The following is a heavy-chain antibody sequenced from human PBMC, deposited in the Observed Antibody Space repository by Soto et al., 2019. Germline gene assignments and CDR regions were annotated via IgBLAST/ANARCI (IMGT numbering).Heavy chain of an antibody. CDR2: IIPIFGTA. CDR3: ARGVIAAPALGYYYGMDV. D-gene: IGHD6-13*01. Sequence: QVQLVQSGADVKKPGSSVKVYCKASGGTFSSYAISWVRPAPGQGLEWMGGIIPIFGTANYAQQFQGRVTITADESTSTAYMELSSLRSEATAVDYCARGVIAAPALGYYYGMDVWGQGTTVTVSS. CDR1: GGTFSSYA. V-gene: IGHV1-69*01. J-gene: IGHJ6*02.